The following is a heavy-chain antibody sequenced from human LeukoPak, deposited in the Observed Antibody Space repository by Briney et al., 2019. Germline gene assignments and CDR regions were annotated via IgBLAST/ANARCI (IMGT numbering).Heavy chain of an antibody. Sequence: GGSLRLSCAASGFTFSSYAMSWVRQAPGKGLEWVSAICGSGGSTYYADSVKGRFTISRDNSKNTLYLQMNSLRAEDTAVYYCAKDTARVWFGDRLGMDVWGQGTTVTVSS. CDR1: GFTFSSYA. CDR2: ICGSGGST. CDR3: AKDTARVWFGDRLGMDV. D-gene: IGHD3-10*01. J-gene: IGHJ6*02. V-gene: IGHV3-23*01.